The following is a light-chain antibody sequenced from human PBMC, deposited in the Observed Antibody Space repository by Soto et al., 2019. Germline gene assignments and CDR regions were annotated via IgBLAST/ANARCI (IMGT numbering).Light chain of an antibody. J-gene: IGKJ1*01. CDR1: QSVYSDF. CDR3: QQYGTSPGT. Sequence: EIVLTQSPGTLSLSPGERATLSCRASQSVYSDFLAWYQHRPGQTPRLLIYGTFIRATGIPDRFSGSGSGTDFALTVSRLEPEDFAVYYCQQYGTSPGTFGPGTKVDIK. V-gene: IGKV3-20*01. CDR2: GTF.